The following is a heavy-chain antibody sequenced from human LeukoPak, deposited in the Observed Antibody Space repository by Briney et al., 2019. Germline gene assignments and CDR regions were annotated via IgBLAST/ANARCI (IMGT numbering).Heavy chain of an antibody. V-gene: IGHV1-69*04. CDR2: IIPILGIA. Sequence: SVKVSCKASGGTFSSYAISWVRQAPGQGLEWMGRIIPILGIANYAQKFKGRVTITADKSTSTAYMDLSSLRSEDTAVYYCARQYCTSTSCHFDYWGQGTLVTVSS. D-gene: IGHD2-2*01. CDR1: GGTFSSYA. J-gene: IGHJ4*02. CDR3: ARQYCTSTSCHFDY.